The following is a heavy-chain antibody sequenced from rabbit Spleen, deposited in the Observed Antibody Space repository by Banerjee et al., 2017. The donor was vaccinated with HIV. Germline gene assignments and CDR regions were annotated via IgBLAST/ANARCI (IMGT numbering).Heavy chain of an antibody. J-gene: IGHJ6*01. CDR1: GFDFSNYG. D-gene: IGHD8-1*01. V-gene: IGHV1S45*01. CDR2: VYAGSSGST. CDR3: ARDTGTSFSTYGMDL. Sequence: QEQLKESGGGLVQPGGSLKLSCKASGFDFSNYGVSWVRQAPGKGLEWIACVYAGSSGSTYSATWAKGRFTISKTSSTTVTLQMTSLTAADTATYFCARDTGTSFSTYGMDLWGQGTLVTVS.